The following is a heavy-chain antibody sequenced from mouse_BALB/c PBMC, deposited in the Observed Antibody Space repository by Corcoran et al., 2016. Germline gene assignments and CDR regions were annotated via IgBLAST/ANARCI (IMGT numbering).Heavy chain of an antibody. D-gene: IGHD3-3*01. CDR2: INTHSGVP. CDR3: VRRDSYYAMDY. Sequence: QIQLVQSGPELKKPGETVRISCKASGYTFTTAGMQWVQKMPGKGLKWIGWINTHSGVPKYAEDFKGRFAFSLETSASTAYLQISNLKNEDTATYFCVRRDSYYAMDYWGQGTSVTVSS. CDR1: GYTFTTAG. V-gene: IGHV9-4*02. J-gene: IGHJ4*01.